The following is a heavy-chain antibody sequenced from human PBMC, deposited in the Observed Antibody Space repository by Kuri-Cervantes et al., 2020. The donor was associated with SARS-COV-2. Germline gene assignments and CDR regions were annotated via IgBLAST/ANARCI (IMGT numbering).Heavy chain of an antibody. Sequence: SETLSLTCAVYGGSSSDDKWSWIRQAPEKGLEWVGEITESGSTNYNPSLKGRVSMSVDTSKKQFSLKLTSVTAADTAIYYCARGRYDVTVIVVVVTAASSYFDLWGRGTLVTVSS. CDR2: ITESGST. V-gene: IGHV4-34*01. CDR3: ARGRYDVTVIVVVVTAASSYFDL. J-gene: IGHJ2*01. CDR1: GGSSSDDK. D-gene: IGHD2-21*01.